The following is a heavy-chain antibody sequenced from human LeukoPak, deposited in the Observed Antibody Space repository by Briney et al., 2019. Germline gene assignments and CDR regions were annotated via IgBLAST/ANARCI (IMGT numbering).Heavy chain of an antibody. CDR2: IYYSGST. D-gene: IGHD3-3*01. J-gene: IGHJ6*03. V-gene: IGHV4-30-4*08. CDR1: GYSISSGYY. Sequence: PSETLSLTCAVSGYSISSGYYWSWIRQPPGKGLEWIGYIYYSGSTYYNPSLKSRVTISVDTSKNQFSLKLSSVTAADTAVYYCARGTYYDFWSGSPYYYYYMDVWGKGTTVTVSS. CDR3: ARGTYYDFWSGSPYYYYYMDV.